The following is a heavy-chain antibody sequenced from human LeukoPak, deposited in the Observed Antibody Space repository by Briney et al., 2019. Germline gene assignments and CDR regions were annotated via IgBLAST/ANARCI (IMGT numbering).Heavy chain of an antibody. J-gene: IGHJ6*02. CDR3: AQAYGSGSSYYYGMDV. D-gene: IGHD3-10*01. V-gene: IGHV4-59*12. CDR2: IYYTGST. Sequence: SETLSLTCTVSGGSMNSYYWTWIRQPPGKGLEWIGYIYYTGSTNYNPSLKSRVTISVDKSKNQFSLNLISVTAADTAVYYCAQAYGSGSSYYYGMDVWGQGTTVTVSS. CDR1: GGSMNSYY.